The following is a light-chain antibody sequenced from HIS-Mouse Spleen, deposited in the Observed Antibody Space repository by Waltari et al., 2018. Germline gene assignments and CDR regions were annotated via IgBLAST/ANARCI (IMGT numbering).Light chain of an antibody. J-gene: IGLJ3*02. CDR3: QSYDSSLSGWV. CDR1: SPNTGAGYD. CDR2: GNS. V-gene: IGLV1-40*01. Sequence: QSVLTQPPSVSGAPGQRVTISCTGSSPNTGAGYDLPWYQQLPGTAPKLLIYGNSNRPSGVPDRFSGSKSGTSASLAITGLQAEDEADYYCQSYDSSLSGWVFGGGTKLTVL.